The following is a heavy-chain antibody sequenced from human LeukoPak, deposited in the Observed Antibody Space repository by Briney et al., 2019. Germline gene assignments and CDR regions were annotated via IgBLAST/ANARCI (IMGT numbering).Heavy chain of an antibody. CDR3: AKGYYVYVGGSYYFDY. Sequence: GGSLRLSCAASGFTFSSYAMSWVRQAPGKGLEWVSAISGSGGSTYYADSVKGRFTISRDNSRDTLYLQMSSLRAEDTAVYYCAKGYYVYVGGSYYFDYWAQGPLVTVSS. D-gene: IGHD3-16*01. CDR2: ISGSGGST. CDR1: GFTFSSYA. V-gene: IGHV3-23*01. J-gene: IGHJ4*02.